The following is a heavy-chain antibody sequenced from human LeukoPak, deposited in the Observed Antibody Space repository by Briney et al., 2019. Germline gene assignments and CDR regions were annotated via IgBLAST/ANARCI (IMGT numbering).Heavy chain of an antibody. V-gene: IGHV1-69*05. CDR2: IIPIFGTA. D-gene: IGHD2-2*01. CDR1: GGTFSSYA. Sequence: SVKVSCKASGGTFSSYAISWVRQAPGQGLEWMGGIIPIFGTANYAQKFRGRVTITTDESTSTAYMELSSLRSEDTAVYYCARATPYCSSTSCSTTYYYYYYMDVWGKGTTVTVSS. J-gene: IGHJ6*03. CDR3: ARATPYCSSTSCSTTYYYYYYMDV.